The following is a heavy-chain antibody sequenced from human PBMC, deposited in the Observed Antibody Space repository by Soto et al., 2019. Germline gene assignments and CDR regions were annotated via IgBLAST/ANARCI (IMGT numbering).Heavy chain of an antibody. V-gene: IGHV4-30-4*01. CDR3: ASRDPGTSVDY. D-gene: IGHD1-7*01. Sequence: SETLSLTCTVSGGSISSGDYYWTWVRQPPGQGLEWIGEIYRTGSTNYNPSLKSRVTISLDKSENQFSLKVTSLTAADTAVYYCASRDPGTSVDYWGQGTLVTV. CDR1: GGSISSGDYY. CDR2: IYRTGST. J-gene: IGHJ4*02.